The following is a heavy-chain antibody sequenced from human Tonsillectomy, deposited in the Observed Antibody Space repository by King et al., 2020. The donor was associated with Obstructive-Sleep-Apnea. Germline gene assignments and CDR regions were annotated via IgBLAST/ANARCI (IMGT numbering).Heavy chain of an antibody. Sequence: VQLVESGGGLVQPGGSLRLSCATSGFTFSTYKMNWVRHTPGKGLEWGAHIGVGCSPIYYAASVKGRFTISRDNARNSLYLQMNNLRAEDTAVYFCATDERALDDWGQGTLVTVSS. CDR2: IGVGCSPI. V-gene: IGHV3-48*01. CDR3: ATDERALDD. CDR1: GFTFSTYK. D-gene: IGHD1-1*01. J-gene: IGHJ4*02.